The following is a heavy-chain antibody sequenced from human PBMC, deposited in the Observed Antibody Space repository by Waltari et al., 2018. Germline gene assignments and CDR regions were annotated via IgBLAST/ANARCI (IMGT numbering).Heavy chain of an antibody. CDR2: IYYSGGT. J-gene: IGHJ4*02. CDR1: GGSISSYY. D-gene: IGHD5-18*01. Sequence: QVQLQESGPGLVKPSETLSLTCTVSGGSISSYYWSWIRQPPGKGLEWIGYIYYSGGTNYNPSLQSRVTISVDTSKNPFSLKLSSVTAADTAVYYCARLFGYSYEGVAPDYWGQGTLVTVSS. V-gene: IGHV4-59*01. CDR3: ARLFGYSYEGVAPDY.